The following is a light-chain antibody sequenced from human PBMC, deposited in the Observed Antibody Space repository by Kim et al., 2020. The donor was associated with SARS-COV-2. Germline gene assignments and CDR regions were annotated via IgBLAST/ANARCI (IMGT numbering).Light chain of an antibody. V-gene: IGLV1-40*01. Sequence: QTVTNSCTRSSSNIRAGDDIHWYQQLPGTAPKLLIYGNSNRPSGVPDRCPGSKSGSSASLAITGLQAEDEADYNCQSYDSSLSGVVFSGGTQLTVL. CDR3: QSYDSSLSGVV. CDR1: SSNIRAGDD. J-gene: IGLJ2*01. CDR2: GNS.